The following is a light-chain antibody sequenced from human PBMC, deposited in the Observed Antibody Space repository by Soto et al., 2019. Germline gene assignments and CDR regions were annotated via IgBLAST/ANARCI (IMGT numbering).Light chain of an antibody. J-gene: IGKJ1*01. CDR2: GAS. CDR3: QQYGNSPWT. V-gene: IGKV3-20*01. CDR1: QSLSSSY. Sequence: EIVLTQSPGTLSLSPGERATLSCRASQSLSSSYLAWYQQKPGQAPRLLIYGASSRATGIPDRFSGSGSGTDFTLTISRLEPEEFAVYYCQQYGNSPWTFGQGTKVEIK.